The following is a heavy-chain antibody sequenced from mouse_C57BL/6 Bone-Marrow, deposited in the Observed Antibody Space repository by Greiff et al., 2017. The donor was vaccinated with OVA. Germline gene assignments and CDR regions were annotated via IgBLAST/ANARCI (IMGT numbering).Heavy chain of an antibody. CDR3: ARERDGYCFDY. CDR2: IDPSDSET. J-gene: IGHJ2*01. D-gene: IGHD2-3*01. Sequence: QVQLQQPGAELVRPGSSVKLSCKASGYTFTSYWMHWVKQRPIQGLEWIGNIDPSDSETHYNQKFKDKATLTVDKSSSTAYMQLSSLTSEDSAVYYCARERDGYCFDYWGQGTTLTVSS. V-gene: IGHV1-52*01. CDR1: GYTFTSYW.